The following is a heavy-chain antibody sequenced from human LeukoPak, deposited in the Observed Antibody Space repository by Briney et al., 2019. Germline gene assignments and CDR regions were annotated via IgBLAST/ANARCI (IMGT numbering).Heavy chain of an antibody. J-gene: IGHJ5*02. Sequence: ASVKVSCKASGGTFSSYAISWVRQAPGQGLEWMGRIIPILGIANYAQKFQGRVTITADKSTSTAYMELSSLRSEDTAVYYCARPRSYSSGWRNWFDPWGQGTLVTVSS. CDR3: ARPRSYSSGWRNWFDP. CDR1: GGTFSSYA. CDR2: IIPILGIA. V-gene: IGHV1-69*04. D-gene: IGHD6-19*01.